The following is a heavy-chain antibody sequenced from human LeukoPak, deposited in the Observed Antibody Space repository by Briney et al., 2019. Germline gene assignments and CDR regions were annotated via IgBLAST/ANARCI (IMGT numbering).Heavy chain of an antibody. V-gene: IGHV3-21*01. D-gene: IGHD3-10*01. J-gene: IGHJ4*02. CDR1: GFTFSSYS. CDR3: ARVSTHYYGSGSYWLDY. Sequence: GGSLRLSCAASGFTFSSYSMNWVRQAPGKGLEWVSSISSSSSYIYYADSVKGRFTISRDNAKNSLYLQMNSLRAEDTAVYYCARVSTHYYGSGSYWLDYWGQGTLVTVSS. CDR2: ISSSSSYI.